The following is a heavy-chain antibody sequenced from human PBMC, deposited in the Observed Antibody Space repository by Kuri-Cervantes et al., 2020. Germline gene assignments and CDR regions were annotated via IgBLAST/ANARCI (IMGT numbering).Heavy chain of an antibody. CDR1: GGSFSSYY. V-gene: IGHV4-59*10. J-gene: IGHJ4*02. Sequence: SQTLSLTCAVYGGSFSSYYWSWVRQPAGKELEWIGRIYTSGSTNYNPSLKSRVTISVDKSKNQFSLKLSSVTAADTAVYYCASARYSYDLDYWGQGTLVTVSS. CDR3: ASARYSYDLDY. D-gene: IGHD5-18*01. CDR2: IYTSGST.